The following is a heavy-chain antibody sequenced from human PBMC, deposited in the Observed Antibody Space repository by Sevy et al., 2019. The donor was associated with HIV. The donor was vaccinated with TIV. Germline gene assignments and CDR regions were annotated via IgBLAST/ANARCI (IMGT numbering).Heavy chain of an antibody. CDR3: VRGHYGDIVGYCDP. CDR2: IYWNDDK. J-gene: IGHJ5*02. Sequence: SGPTLVNPTQTLTLTCTFSGFSFTTSGVGVGWIRQPPGEALEWLAPIYWNDDKRFRPPLKSRLTITKDTSKNQVVLTMNHMDPVDTATYYCVRGHYGDIVGYCDPWGQGIQVTVSS. V-gene: IGHV2-5*01. CDR1: GFSFTTSGVG. D-gene: IGHD4-17*01.